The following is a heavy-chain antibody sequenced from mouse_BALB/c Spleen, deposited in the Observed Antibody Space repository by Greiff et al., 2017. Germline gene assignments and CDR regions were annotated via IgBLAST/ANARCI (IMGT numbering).Heavy chain of an antibody. CDR2: ISSGSSTI. J-gene: IGHJ1*01. V-gene: IGHV5-17*02. Sequence: EVQRVESGGGLVQPGGSRKLSCAASGFTFSSFGMHWVRRAPEKGLEWVAYISSGSSTIYYADTVKGRFTISRDNPKNTLFLQMTSLRSEDTAMYYCARADSYWYFDVWGAGTTVTVSS. CDR3: ARADSYWYFDV. CDR1: GFTFSSFG. D-gene: IGHD2-12*01.